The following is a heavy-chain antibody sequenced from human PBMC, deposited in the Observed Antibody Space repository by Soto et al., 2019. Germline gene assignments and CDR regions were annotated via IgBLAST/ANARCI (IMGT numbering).Heavy chain of an antibody. D-gene: IGHD4-17*01. CDR2: IYYSGST. J-gene: IGHJ4*02. Sequence: QVQLQESGPGLVKPSQTLSLTCTVSGGSISSGDYSWSWIRQPPGQGLEWMGYIYYSGSTYYNPYLKYRVSISVDTSKNQFSLKLSSVTAADTAVYYCARGEMTTVTTLDYWGQGTLVTVSS. CDR1: GGSISSGDYS. V-gene: IGHV4-30-4*01. CDR3: ARGEMTTVTTLDY.